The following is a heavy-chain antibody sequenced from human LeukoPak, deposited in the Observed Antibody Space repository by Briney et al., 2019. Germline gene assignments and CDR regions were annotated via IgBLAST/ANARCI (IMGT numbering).Heavy chain of an antibody. D-gene: IGHD4-11*01. CDR2: IIPIFGTA. CDR1: GGTFSSYA. Sequence: SVTVSCTASGGTFSSYAISWVRQAPGQGLEWMGGIIPIFGTANYAQKFQGRVTITADESTSTAYMELSSLRSEDTAVYYCARDFFDYSNYYYYGMDVWGQGTTVTVSS. J-gene: IGHJ6*02. V-gene: IGHV1-69*13. CDR3: ARDFFDYSNYYYYGMDV.